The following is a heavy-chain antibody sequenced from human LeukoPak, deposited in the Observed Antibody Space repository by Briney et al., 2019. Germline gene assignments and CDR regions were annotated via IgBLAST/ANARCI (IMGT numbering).Heavy chain of an antibody. J-gene: IGHJ3*02. CDR3: AKKDSSGYYHAFDI. Sequence: PGGSLRLSCAASGNYWMHWVRQAPGKGLEWVSGINWNGGSTGYADSVKGRFTISRDNAKNSLYMQMNSLRAEDTALYHCAKKDSSGYYHAFDIWGQGTMVTVSS. D-gene: IGHD3-22*01. CDR1: GNYW. V-gene: IGHV3-20*01. CDR2: INWNGGST.